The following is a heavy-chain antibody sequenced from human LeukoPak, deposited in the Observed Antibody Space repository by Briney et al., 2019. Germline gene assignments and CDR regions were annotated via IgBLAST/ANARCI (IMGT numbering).Heavy chain of an antibody. CDR1: GGSISSYY. V-gene: IGHV4-59*01. Sequence: RASETLSLTCTVSGGSISSYYWSWIRQPPGKGLEWIGYIYYSGSTNYNPSLKSRVTISVDTSKNQFSLKLSSVTAADTAVYYCARSNHPTDYWGQGTLVTVSS. CDR2: IYYSGST. D-gene: IGHD1-14*01. CDR3: ARSNHPTDY. J-gene: IGHJ4*02.